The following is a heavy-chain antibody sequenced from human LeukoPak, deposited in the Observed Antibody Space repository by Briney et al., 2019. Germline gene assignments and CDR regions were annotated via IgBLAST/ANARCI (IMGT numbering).Heavy chain of an antibody. CDR1: GLAFSSYA. CDR2: ISSGGGTT. D-gene: IGHD6-19*01. V-gene: IGHV3-23*01. Sequence: GGSLRLSCAGSGLAFSSYAMNWVRQAPGKGLEWVSGISSGGGTTYYAGSVKGRFTISRDNSKNTLYLQMNSLRAEDTAVYYCVKDGQWLVGYFDYWGQGTLVTVSS. CDR3: VKDGQWLVGYFDY. J-gene: IGHJ4*02.